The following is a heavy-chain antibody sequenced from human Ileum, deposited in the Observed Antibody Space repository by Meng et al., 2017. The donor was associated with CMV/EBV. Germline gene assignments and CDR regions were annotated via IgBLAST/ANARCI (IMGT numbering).Heavy chain of an antibody. CDR3: ASSPLPLFQLFYPALFDS. J-gene: IGHJ4*02. CDR1: AYSSST. Sequence: AYSSSTFCWLLHHPPRELVWMIGVIPLFGTANYNPTFRSRVTISPDESTNPAYLNLSSLTSADTAIYYCASSPLPLFQLFYPALFDSWGQGTLVTVSS. D-gene: IGHD2-21*01. CDR2: VIPLFGTA. V-gene: IGHV1-69*01.